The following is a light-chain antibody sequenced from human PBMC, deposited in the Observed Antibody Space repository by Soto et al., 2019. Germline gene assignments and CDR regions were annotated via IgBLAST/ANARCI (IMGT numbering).Light chain of an antibody. V-gene: IGLV1-44*01. CDR2: NNN. CDR3: ATWDDSLNGLV. CDR1: SSNLGSNF. Sequence: HSVLTRPPSASGTPGQRVTIPCSGSSSNLGSNFVNWYQQLPGTAPKLLMYNNNQRPSGVPDRFSGSKSGTSASLAISGLQSEDEADYHCATWDDSLNGLVFGGGTQLTVL. J-gene: IGLJ3*02.